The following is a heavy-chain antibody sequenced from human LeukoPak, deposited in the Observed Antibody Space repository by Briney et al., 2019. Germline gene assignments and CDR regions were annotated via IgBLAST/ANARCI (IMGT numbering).Heavy chain of an antibody. Sequence: GGSLRLSCSASGFTFSDNYMSWIRQAPGKGLQWVSYISTGSSVYYAESVKGRFTTSSDSANNSLYLQMNSLRAEDTAVYYCAELGITMIGGVWGKGTTVTISS. CDR3: AELGITMIGGV. D-gene: IGHD3-10*02. V-gene: IGHV3-69-1*02. J-gene: IGHJ6*04. CDR1: GFTFSDNY. CDR2: ISTGSSV.